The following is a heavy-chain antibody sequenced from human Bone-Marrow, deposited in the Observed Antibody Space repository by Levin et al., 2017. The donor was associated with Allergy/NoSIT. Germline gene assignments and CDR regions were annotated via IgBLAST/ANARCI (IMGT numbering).Heavy chain of an antibody. CDR2: INHSGST. J-gene: IGHJ6*02. D-gene: IGHD2-2*01. V-gene: IGHV4-34*01. Sequence: SQTLSLTCAVYGGSFSGYYWSWIRQPPGKGLEWIGEINHSGSTNYNPSLKSRVTISVDTSKNQFSLKLSSVTAADTAVYYCARGRSGVVPAAIYYYGMDVWGQGTTVTVSS. CDR1: GGSFSGYY. CDR3: ARGRSGVVPAAIYYYGMDV.